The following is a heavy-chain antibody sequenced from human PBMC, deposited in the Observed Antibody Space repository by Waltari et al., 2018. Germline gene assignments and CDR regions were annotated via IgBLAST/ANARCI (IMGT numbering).Heavy chain of an antibody. CDR1: GFTFSSYA. V-gene: IGHV3-23*01. Sequence: EVQLLESGGGLVQPGGSLRLSCAASGFTFSSYAMSWVRQAPGKGLGWVSAISGSGDATYYADSVKGRFTMSRDNSNNRLYLQMNSLRAEDTAIYYCAKDKAAIVYWFDPWGQGTLVTVSS. CDR3: AKDKAAIVYWFDP. CDR2: ISGSGDAT. J-gene: IGHJ5*02. D-gene: IGHD2-2*01.